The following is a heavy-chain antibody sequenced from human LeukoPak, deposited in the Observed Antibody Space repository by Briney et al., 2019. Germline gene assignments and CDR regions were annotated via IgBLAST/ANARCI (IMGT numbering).Heavy chain of an antibody. CDR2: IIPILGIA. D-gene: IGHD7-27*01. CDR3: ARGTGEAYYFDY. V-gene: IGHV1-69*04. J-gene: IGHJ4*02. CDR1: GGTFSSYA. Sequence: ASVKVSCKASGGTFSSYAISWVRQAPGQGLEWMGRIIPILGIANYAQKFQGRVTIIADKSTSTAYMELSSLRSEDTAVYYCARGTGEAYYFDYWGQGTLVTVSS.